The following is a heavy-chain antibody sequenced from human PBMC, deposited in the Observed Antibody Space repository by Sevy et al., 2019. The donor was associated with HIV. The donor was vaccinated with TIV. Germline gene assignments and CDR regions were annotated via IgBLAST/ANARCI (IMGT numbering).Heavy chain of an antibody. CDR1: GFTFSSYG. J-gene: IGHJ5*02. V-gene: IGHV3-33*01. CDR2: IWYDGSNK. D-gene: IGHD3-9*01. CDR3: AREGAGDILTGYYRPNWFDP. Sequence: GGSLRLSCAASGFTFSSYGMHWVRQAPGKGLEWVAVIWYDGSNKYYADSVKGRFTIYGDNSKNTLYLQMNSLRAEDTAVYYCAREGAGDILTGYYRPNWFDPWGQGTLVTVSS.